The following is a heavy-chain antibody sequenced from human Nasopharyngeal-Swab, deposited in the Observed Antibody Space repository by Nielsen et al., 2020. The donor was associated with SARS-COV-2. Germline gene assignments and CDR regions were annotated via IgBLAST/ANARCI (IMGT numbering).Heavy chain of an antibody. CDR1: GFTFSSYW. CDR3: ASTGYSSGWYLSTLYYYYGMDV. CDR2: IKQDGSEK. D-gene: IGHD6-19*01. J-gene: IGHJ6*02. V-gene: IGHV3-7*01. Sequence: LSLTCAASGFTFSSYWMSWVRQAPGKGLEWVANIKQDGSEKYYVDSVKGRFTISRDNAKNSLYLQMNSLRAEDTAVYYCASTGYSSGWYLSTLYYYYGMDVWGQGTTVTVSS.